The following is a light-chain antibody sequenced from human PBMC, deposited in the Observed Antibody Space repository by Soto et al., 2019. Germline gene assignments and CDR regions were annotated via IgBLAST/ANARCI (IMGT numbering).Light chain of an antibody. CDR3: QQYGTSALT. J-gene: IGKJ4*01. CDR2: GTS. V-gene: IGKV3-20*01. Sequence: IVLTQSPGTLSLSPGERATLSCRTSQSVSNSYLVWYQQRPGQPPRLLIYGTSTRAAGISDRFSGSGSGTDFTLTIYRLEPGDSAVYYCQQYGTSALTFGGGTKV. CDR1: QSVSNSY.